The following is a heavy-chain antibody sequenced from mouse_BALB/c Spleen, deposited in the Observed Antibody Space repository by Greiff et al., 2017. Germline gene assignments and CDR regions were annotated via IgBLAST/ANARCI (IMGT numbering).Heavy chain of an antibody. J-gene: IGHJ2*01. CDR3: ARYYDGYYSYYFDY. V-gene: IGHV3-2*02. D-gene: IGHD2-3*01. CDR2: ISYSGST. Sequence: EVHLVESGPGLVKPSQSLSLTCTVTGYSITSDYAWNWIRQFPGNKLEWMGYISYSGSTSYNPSLKSRISITRDTSKNQFFLQLNSVTTEDTATYYCARYYDGYYSYYFDYWGQGTTLTVSS. CDR1: GYSITSDYA.